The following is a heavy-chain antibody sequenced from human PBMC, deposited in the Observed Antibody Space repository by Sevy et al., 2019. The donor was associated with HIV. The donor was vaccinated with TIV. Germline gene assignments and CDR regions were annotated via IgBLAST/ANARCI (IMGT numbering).Heavy chain of an antibody. D-gene: IGHD3-22*01. V-gene: IGHV3-23*01. CDR3: ARKYDSSGYFDY. CDR2: ISGRGGSGDKT. Sequence: GGSLRLSCAASGFTFSRYAMNWVRQAPGKGLEWVSGISGRGGSGDKTNYADSVKGRFTIPRDDSKNSLYPQLNSLRAEDTAIYYCARKYDSSGYFDYWGQGTLVTVSS. J-gene: IGHJ4*02. CDR1: GFTFSRYA.